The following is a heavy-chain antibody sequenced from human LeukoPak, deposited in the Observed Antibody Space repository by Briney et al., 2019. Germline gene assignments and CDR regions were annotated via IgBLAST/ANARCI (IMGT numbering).Heavy chain of an antibody. Sequence: ASVTVSCKASGYTFTSYAMNWVRQAPGQGLEWMGWINTNTGSPKYAQALTGRVVSAFDTAVSTAYLQLSSLSAEDTAVYYCACDVFSDYWGQGTLVTVSS. D-gene: IGHD5/OR15-5a*01. V-gene: IGHV7-4-1*02. CDR1: GYTFTSYA. J-gene: IGHJ4*02. CDR2: INTNTGSP. CDR3: ACDVFSDY.